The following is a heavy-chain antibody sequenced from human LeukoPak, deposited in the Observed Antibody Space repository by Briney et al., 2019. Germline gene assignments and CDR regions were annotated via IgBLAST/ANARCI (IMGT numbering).Heavy chain of an antibody. CDR3: ARIEVAAAGINWFDP. V-gene: IGHV5-51*01. J-gene: IGHJ5*02. CDR1: GYSFTSYW. CDR2: IYPGDSDT. Sequence: GESLKISCKGSGYSFTSYWIGLVRQMPGKGLEWMGIIYPGDSDTRYSPFFQGQVTISADKSISTAYLQWSSLKASDTAMYYCARIEVAAAGINWFDPWGQGTLVTVSS. D-gene: IGHD6-13*01.